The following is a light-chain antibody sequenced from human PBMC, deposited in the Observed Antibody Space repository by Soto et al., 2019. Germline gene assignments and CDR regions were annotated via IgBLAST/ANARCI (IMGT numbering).Light chain of an antibody. CDR1: NSDVGSHNF. CDR3: CSLTNGATWV. Sequence: QSALTQPASVSGSPGQSITISCTGTNSDVGSHNFVSWYQQYPGKAPKLLIYEASKRPSGLSNRFSGSKSGNTASQTISGLQAEDEADYYCCSLTNGATWVFGGGTKLTVL. CDR2: EAS. J-gene: IGLJ3*02. V-gene: IGLV2-23*01.